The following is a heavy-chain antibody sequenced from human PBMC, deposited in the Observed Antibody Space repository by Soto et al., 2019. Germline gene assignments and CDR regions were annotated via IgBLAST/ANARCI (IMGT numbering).Heavy chain of an antibody. CDR3: ASGYYCSGPGQGGMDV. CDR1: GFTFSSYG. D-gene: IGHD3-10*01. Sequence: QVQLVEAGGGVVQPGRSLRLSCAASGFTFSSYGMHWVRQAPGKGLEWVAVRWDDGSNKYYADSVKGRFTISRDNSKNSMDMQMNSLRTEDTAVYYCASGYYCSGPGQGGMDVWGQGTTVTVS. J-gene: IGHJ6*02. CDR2: RWDDGSNK. V-gene: IGHV3-33*01.